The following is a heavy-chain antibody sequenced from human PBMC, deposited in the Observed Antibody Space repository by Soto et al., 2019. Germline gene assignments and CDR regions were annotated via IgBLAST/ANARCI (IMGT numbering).Heavy chain of an antibody. J-gene: IGHJ6*02. CDR3: ARSQTGVLRFLEWFPRYYYYGMDV. D-gene: IGHD3-3*01. CDR2: INHSGST. V-gene: IGHV4-34*01. CDR1: GGSFSGYY. Sequence: SETLSLTCAVYGGSFSGYYWSWIRQPPGKGLEWIGEINHSGSTNYNPSLKSRVTISVDTSKNQFSLKLSSVTAADTAVYYCARSQTGVLRFLEWFPRYYYYGMDVWGQGTTVT.